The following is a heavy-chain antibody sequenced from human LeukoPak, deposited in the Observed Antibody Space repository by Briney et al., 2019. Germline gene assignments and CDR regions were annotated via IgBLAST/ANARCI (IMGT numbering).Heavy chain of an antibody. J-gene: IGHJ6*03. Sequence: GGTLRLSCAASGFTFSDYGMSWVCQAPGKGLEWISSISSTGGTTYYADSVKGRFTISRDNSKNTLFLQVNSLRAEDTAIYYCAKNGDRGAYCSGGSCYPYYYYYMDVWGKGTTVTISS. CDR3: AKNGDRGAYCSGGSCYPYYYYYMDV. CDR2: ISSTGGTT. CDR1: GFTFSDYG. D-gene: IGHD2-15*01. V-gene: IGHV3-23*01.